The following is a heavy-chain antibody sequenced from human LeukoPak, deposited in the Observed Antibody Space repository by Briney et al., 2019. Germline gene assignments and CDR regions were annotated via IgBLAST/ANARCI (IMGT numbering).Heavy chain of an antibody. CDR2: ISSSSSII. Sequence: GGSLRLSCAASGFTFCSYSMNWVPQAPGKGRECVSSISSSSSIIYYADEVKVRLTISQYNDKNSLYLQMTSRRAEDTAVYYCAREPNPSWGDCYDYWGQGTLVTVSS. D-gene: IGHD2-21*02. J-gene: IGHJ4*02. V-gene: IGHV3-21*01. CDR3: AREPNPSWGDCYDY. CDR1: GFTFCSYS.